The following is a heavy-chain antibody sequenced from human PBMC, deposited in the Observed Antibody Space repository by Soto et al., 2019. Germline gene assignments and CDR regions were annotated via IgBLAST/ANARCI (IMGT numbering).Heavy chain of an antibody. CDR3: ARNVVVELLAFDI. V-gene: IGHV1-2*04. CDR2: INLNSGGT. Sequence: ASVKVSCKASGYTFTGYYMHWVRQAPGQGLEWMGWINLNSGGTNHAQKFQGWVTMTRDTSISTAYMELSRLRSDDTAVYYCARNVVVELLAFDIWGQGTMVTVSS. CDR1: GYTFTGYY. D-gene: IGHD2-15*01. J-gene: IGHJ3*02.